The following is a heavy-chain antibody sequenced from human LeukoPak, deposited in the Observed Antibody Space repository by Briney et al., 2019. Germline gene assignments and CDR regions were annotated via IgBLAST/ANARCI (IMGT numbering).Heavy chain of an antibody. D-gene: IGHD2-15*01. Sequence: PSETLSLTCSVSGDSINMSRYYWGWIRQSPGKGLEWIGSIYYSGSTYYNPSLKSRVTISVDTSKNQFSLKLSSVTAADTAVYYCARQPRSPNCSGGSCYSGDNWFDPWGQGTLVTVSS. CDR3: ARQPRSPNCSGGSCYSGDNWFDP. J-gene: IGHJ5*02. CDR1: GDSINMSRYY. V-gene: IGHV4-39*01. CDR2: IYYSGST.